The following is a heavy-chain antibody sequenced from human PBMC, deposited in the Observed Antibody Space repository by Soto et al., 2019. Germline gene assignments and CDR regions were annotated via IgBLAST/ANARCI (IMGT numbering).Heavy chain of an antibody. V-gene: IGHV4-61*01. CDR1: GGSFKSGSYS. J-gene: IGHJ4*02. D-gene: IGHD3-3*01. CDR3: ARDFAYFDS. CDR2: VYHTGRT. Sequence: PSETLSLTCTVSGGSFKSGSYSWSWIRQPPGKGLEWIGYVYHTGRTGYNPSLKSRVSISMDTSKNQFSLNLESVTATDTAVYFCARDFAYFDSWGQGTLVTVSS.